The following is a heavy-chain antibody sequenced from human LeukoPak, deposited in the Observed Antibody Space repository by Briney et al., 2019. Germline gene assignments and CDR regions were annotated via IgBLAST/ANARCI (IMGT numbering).Heavy chain of an antibody. CDR3: AREGYYDSSGYYGRGYNWFDP. D-gene: IGHD3-22*01. V-gene: IGHV1-46*01. J-gene: IGHJ5*02. CDR2: INPSGGST. Sequence: ASVKVSCKASGYTFTSYYMHWVRQAPGQGLEWMGIINPSGGSTSYAQKFQGRVTMTRDTSTSTVYMELSSLRSEDTAVYYCAREGYYDSSGYYGRGYNWFDPWGQGTLVTVSS. CDR1: GYTFTSYY.